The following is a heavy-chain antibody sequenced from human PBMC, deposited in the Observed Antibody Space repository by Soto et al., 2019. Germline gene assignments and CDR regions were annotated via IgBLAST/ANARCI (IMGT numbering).Heavy chain of an antibody. Sequence: GGSLRLSCVASGFTLNGYAMNWVRQAPGKGLEWVSYISSSSVKIDYADSVKGRFTISRDNAKNSLFLQMNSLRDEDTAVYYCARVPSLGSKWYYYFDLWGQGTPVTVYS. CDR3: ARVPSLGSKWYYYFDL. V-gene: IGHV3-48*02. CDR2: ISSSSVKI. D-gene: IGHD6-13*01. J-gene: IGHJ4*02. CDR1: GFTLNGYA.